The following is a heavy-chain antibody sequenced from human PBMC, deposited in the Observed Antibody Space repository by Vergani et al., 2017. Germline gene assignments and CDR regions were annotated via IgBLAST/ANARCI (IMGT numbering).Heavy chain of an antibody. J-gene: IGHJ6*03. Sequence: QVQLQESGPGVVKPSQTLSLTCAVSGSSISSGDHCWTWIRQRPGKGLEWIGYIFYSGTTYDNPSLRRRLTISVDTSQNQFSLKLRSVTAADTAVYYCARVDTQVPATSHFYYMDVWGKGTTVVVSS. CDR2: IFYSGTT. CDR1: GSSISSGDHC. D-gene: IGHD6-25*01. V-gene: IGHV4-31*11. CDR3: ARVDTQVPATSHFYYMDV.